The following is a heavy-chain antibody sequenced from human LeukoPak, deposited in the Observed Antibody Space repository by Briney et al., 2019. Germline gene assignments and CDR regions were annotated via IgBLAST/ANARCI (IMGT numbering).Heavy chain of an antibody. CDR1: GGTFSSYA. Sequence: GASVKVSCKASGGTFSSYAISWVRQAPGQGLEWMGWINPNSGGTNYAQKFQGRVTMTRDTSISTAYMELSRLRSDDTAVYYCARDKGPLWFGEAPEGDAFDIWGQGTMVTVSS. CDR3: ARDKGPLWFGEAPEGDAFDI. D-gene: IGHD3-10*01. CDR2: INPNSGGT. J-gene: IGHJ3*02. V-gene: IGHV1-2*02.